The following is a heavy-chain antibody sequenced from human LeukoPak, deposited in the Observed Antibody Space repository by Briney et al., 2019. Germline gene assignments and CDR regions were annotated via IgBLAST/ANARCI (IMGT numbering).Heavy chain of an antibody. V-gene: IGHV4-4*07. Sequence: SETLSLTCIVSLGSLSIYYWSWLRQPAGRGLEWVGRIYTSGRTNYNPYLQSRVTISVDKSKNQFYLKLSSVTAADTAVYYCAREVKQVVDYWGEGALVTVSS. CDR1: LGSLSIYY. CDR2: IYTSGRT. D-gene: IGHD6-6*01. CDR3: AREVKQVVDY. J-gene: IGHJ4*02.